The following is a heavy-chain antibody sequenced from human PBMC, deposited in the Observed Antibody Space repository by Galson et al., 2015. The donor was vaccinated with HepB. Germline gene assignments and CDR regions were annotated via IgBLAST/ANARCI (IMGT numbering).Heavy chain of an antibody. CDR1: GDSVSNNNAA. Sequence: CAISGDSVSNNNAAWYWVRQSPSRGLECLRRTYYRAKWYSDYALSVRSRITINPDTSKNEFSLQLNFVTPEDTAIYYCARVAGTIYYYGLDVWGQGTPVTVSS. CDR3: ARVAGTIYYYGLDV. J-gene: IGHJ6*02. CDR2: TYYRAKWYS. V-gene: IGHV6-1*01. D-gene: IGHD6-13*01.